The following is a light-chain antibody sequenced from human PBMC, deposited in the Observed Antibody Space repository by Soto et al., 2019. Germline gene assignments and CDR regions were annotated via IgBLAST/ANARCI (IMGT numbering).Light chain of an antibody. CDR2: ATS. CDR1: QNINNY. J-gene: IGKJ1*01. Sequence: DIQMAQSPSSLSASVGDRVTITCRASQNINNYIAWYQQKPGQAPKLLIYATSTLHTGVPSRFSGSGFGTDFSLIINSLQPEDLATYYCQQIYSLLRAFGQGTKVEIK. CDR3: QQIYSLLRA. V-gene: IGKV1-39*01.